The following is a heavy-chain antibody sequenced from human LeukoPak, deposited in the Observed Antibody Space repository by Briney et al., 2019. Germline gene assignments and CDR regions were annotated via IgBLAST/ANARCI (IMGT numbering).Heavy chain of an antibody. D-gene: IGHD5-18*01. CDR3: ARGGRGGYSYGSDY. CDR2: IYYSGST. J-gene: IGHJ4*02. Sequence: SETLSLTCTVSGGSISGYYWSWIRQPPGKGLEWIGYIYYSGSTNYNPSLKSRVTISLDTSKNQFSLKLSSVTAADTAVYYCARGGRGGYSYGSDYWGQGTLVTVSS. V-gene: IGHV4-59*01. CDR1: GGSISGYY.